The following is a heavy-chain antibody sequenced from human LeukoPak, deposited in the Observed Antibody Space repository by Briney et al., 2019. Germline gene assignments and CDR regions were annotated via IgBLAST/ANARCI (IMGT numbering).Heavy chain of an antibody. J-gene: IGHJ4*02. CDR1: GYTFTGYH. D-gene: IGHD6-13*01. Sequence: ASVKVSCKASGYTFTGYHIHWVRQTPGQGLEWMGRINPYSGDTNFAQKFQGRVTMTRDTSITTAYMDLSSLTPDDTAVYFCARDQGSLTRSWYTGYWGQGTQVTVSS. CDR2: INPYSGDT. CDR3: ARDQGSLTRSWYTGY. V-gene: IGHV1-2*06.